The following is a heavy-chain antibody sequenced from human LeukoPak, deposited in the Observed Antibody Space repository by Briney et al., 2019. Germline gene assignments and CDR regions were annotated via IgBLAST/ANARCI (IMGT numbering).Heavy chain of an antibody. Sequence: HPGGSLRLSCAASGFTFSAYGMHWVRQAPGKGLEWVAVVWYDGNNKFYGDSVKGRFTVSRDNSKNTLYLQMNSLRAEDTAVYYCARDLNLPDVFDIWGQGAMVTVSS. V-gene: IGHV3-33*01. D-gene: IGHD1-14*01. J-gene: IGHJ3*02. CDR2: VWYDGNNK. CDR1: GFTFSAYG. CDR3: ARDLNLPDVFDI.